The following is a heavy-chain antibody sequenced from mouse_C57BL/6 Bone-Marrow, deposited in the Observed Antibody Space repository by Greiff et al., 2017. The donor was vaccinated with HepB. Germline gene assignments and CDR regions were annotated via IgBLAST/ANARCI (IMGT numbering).Heavy chain of an antibody. CDR2: IYPSDSET. Sequence: QVQLQQPGAELVRPGSSVKLSCKASGYTFTSYWMDWVKQRPGQGLEWIGKIYPSDSETHYNQKFKDKATLTVDKSSSTAYMQLSSLTSEDSAVDYCARYDYDVGAWFAYWGQGTLVTVSA. D-gene: IGHD2-4*01. CDR3: ARYDYDVGAWFAY. J-gene: IGHJ3*01. V-gene: IGHV1-61*01. CDR1: GYTFTSYW.